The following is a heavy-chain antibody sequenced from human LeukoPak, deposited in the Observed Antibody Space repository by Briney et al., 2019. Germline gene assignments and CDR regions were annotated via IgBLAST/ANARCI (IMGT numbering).Heavy chain of an antibody. CDR3: AKSPYRFDALDI. D-gene: IGHD3-16*02. CDR1: GFTFSGSA. V-gene: IGHV3-73*01. CDR2: IRSKANSYAT. J-gene: IGHJ3*02. Sequence: GGSLRLSCAASGFTFSGSAMHWVRQASGKGLEWVGRIRSKANSYATAYAASVKGRFTISRDNSKNTLYLQMSSLRAEDTAVYYCAKSPYRFDALDIWGQGTMVTVSS.